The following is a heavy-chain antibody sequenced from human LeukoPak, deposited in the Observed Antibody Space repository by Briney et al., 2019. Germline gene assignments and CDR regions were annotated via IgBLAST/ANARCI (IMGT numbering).Heavy chain of an antibody. CDR2: MNPNSGNT. Sequence: WASVKVSCKASGYTFTTYDINWVRQATGQGLEWMGWMNPNSGNTGYAHKFRGRVTMTRNTSISTDYMELSSLRSEDTAVYYCARTEVGPFDIWGQGTMVTVSS. J-gene: IGHJ3*02. CDR1: GYTFTTYD. V-gene: IGHV1-8*01. CDR3: ARTEVGPFDI. D-gene: IGHD3-10*01.